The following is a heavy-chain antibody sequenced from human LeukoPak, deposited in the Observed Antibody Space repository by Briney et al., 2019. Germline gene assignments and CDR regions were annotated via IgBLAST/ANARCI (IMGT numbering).Heavy chain of an antibody. CDR1: GYIFTGYY. CDR2: INPNSGGT. D-gene: IGHD1-26*01. Sequence: ASVKVSCKASGYIFTGYYMHWVRQAPGQGLEWMGWINPNSGGTNYAQKFQGRVTMTRDTSISTAYMELSRLRSDDTAVYYCARIVIVGATNWFDPWGQGTLVTVSS. J-gene: IGHJ5*02. CDR3: ARIVIVGATNWFDP. V-gene: IGHV1-2*02.